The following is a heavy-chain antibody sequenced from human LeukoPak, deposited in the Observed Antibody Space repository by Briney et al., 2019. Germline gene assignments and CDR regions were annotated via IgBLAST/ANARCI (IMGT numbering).Heavy chain of an antibody. CDR3: ARGTGSGSYLLD. J-gene: IGHJ4*01. CDR1: GFTFDDYA. CDR2: ISGLVSVT. Sequence: GGSLRLSCAGSGFTFDDYAMHWIRQPPGKGLQWVSLISGLVSVTHQADSVKGRFTISRDNSKNSLYLQMSSLRTEDTALYYCARGTGSGSYLLD. V-gene: IGHV3-43*02. D-gene: IGHD6-6*01.